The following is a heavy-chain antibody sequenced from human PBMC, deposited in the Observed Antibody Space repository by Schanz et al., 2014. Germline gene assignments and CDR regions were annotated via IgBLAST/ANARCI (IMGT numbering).Heavy chain of an antibody. CDR3: ARPPHDSSGYYPFDY. J-gene: IGHJ4*02. V-gene: IGHV3-11*05. D-gene: IGHD3-22*01. Sequence: QVQVVQSGGGLVKPGGSLRLSCAASGFVFGYYYMTWIRQAPGKGLEWLSYISDSGTYTNYADSVKGRFTISRDNAKNSLYLQMNSLRAEDTAVYYCARPPHDSSGYYPFDYWGQGTLVTVSS. CDR1: GFVFGYYY. CDR2: ISDSGTYT.